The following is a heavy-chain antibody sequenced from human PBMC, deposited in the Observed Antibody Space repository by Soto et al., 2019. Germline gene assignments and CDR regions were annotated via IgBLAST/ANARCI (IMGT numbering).Heavy chain of an antibody. V-gene: IGHV3-23*01. CDR1: GFTFSSYA. CDR3: TTNSVTDFYYYGMEV. CDR2: ISGSGGRI. Sequence: PAGSMKLSSAASGFTFSSYAMSWVRQAPGKGLEWVSAISGSGGRIDYAAPVKGRFTISRDDSKNTLYLQMNSLKTEDTGVYYCTTNSVTDFYYYGMEVWGLGTTVTVSS. J-gene: IGHJ6*02.